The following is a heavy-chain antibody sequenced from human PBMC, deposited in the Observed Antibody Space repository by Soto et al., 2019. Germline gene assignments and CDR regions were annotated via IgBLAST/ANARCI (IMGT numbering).Heavy chain of an antibody. CDR1: GYTFTSYG. D-gene: IGHD3-22*01. V-gene: IGHV1-18*01. Sequence: ASVKVSCKASGYTFTSYGISWVRQAPGQGLEWMGWISAYNGNTNYAQKLQCRVTMTTDTSTSTAYMELRSLRSDDTAVYYCARDLPSDYYDSSGYYLVPNFDYWGQGTLVTVSS. CDR2: ISAYNGNT. CDR3: ARDLPSDYYDSSGYYLVPNFDY. J-gene: IGHJ4*02.